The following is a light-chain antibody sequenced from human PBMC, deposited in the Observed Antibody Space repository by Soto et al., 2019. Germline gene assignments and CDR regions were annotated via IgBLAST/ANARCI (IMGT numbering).Light chain of an antibody. J-gene: IGLJ1*01. CDR3: QSYDSSLSGFYV. CDR2: GNS. CDR1: SSNIGAGYD. V-gene: IGLV1-40*01. Sequence: QSVLTQPHSVSGAPGQRVTISCTGSSSNIGAGYDVHWYQQLPGTAPKLLIYGNSNRPSGVPDRFSGSKSGTSASLAITGLQAEDEAAYYYQSYDSSLSGFYVFGTGTKLTVL.